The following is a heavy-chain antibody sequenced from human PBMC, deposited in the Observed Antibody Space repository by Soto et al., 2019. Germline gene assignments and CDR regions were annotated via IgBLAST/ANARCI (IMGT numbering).Heavy chain of an antibody. J-gene: IGHJ4*02. D-gene: IGHD1-1*01. CDR1: GFKFTTHW. V-gene: IGHV5-51*01. Sequence: GESLKISCQGAGFKFTTHWIGWVRPMPDKGLVWMGMIYPSDSDTINSTPFEGQVTVSDDKSSHTAYVQWNSQKASDSDIYFCVRRNAVRPPDYWGQGTLVTVSS. CDR2: IYPSDSDT. CDR3: VRRNAVRPPDY.